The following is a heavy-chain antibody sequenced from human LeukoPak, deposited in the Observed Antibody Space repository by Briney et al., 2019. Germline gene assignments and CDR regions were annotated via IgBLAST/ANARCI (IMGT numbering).Heavy chain of an antibody. D-gene: IGHD3-22*01. J-gene: IGHJ4*02. CDR3: ARMASSGYHFDY. CDR2: IDWDDDK. Sequence: ESGPALVKPTQTLTLTCTFSGFSLSTSGMCVSWIRQPPGKALEWLARIDWDDDKYYSTSLKTRLTISKDTSKNQVVLTMTNMVPVDTATYYCARMASSGYHFDYWGQGTLVTVSS. CDR1: GFSLSTSGMC. V-gene: IGHV2-70*11.